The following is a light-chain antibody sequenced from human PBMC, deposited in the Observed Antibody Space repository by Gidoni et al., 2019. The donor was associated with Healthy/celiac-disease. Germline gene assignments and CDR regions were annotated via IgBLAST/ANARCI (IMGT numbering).Light chain of an antibody. Sequence: QSVLTQPPSVSGPPVPSVTISFTGISSNIGAGYDVNWYQQLPGTAPKLLIYGNSNRLSGVPDRFSGAKSGTSASRAITGLQAEDEADYYCQSYDSSLSGSGGVFGTGTKVTVL. V-gene: IGLV1-40*01. CDR1: SSNIGAGYD. CDR2: GNS. J-gene: IGLJ1*01. CDR3: QSYDSSLSGSGGV.